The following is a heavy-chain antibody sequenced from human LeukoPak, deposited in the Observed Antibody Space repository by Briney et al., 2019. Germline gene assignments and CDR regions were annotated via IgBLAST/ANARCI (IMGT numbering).Heavy chain of an antibody. D-gene: IGHD4-17*01. CDR3: AKDGGYGDYAEAFDI. CDR1: GFTFSSYG. V-gene: IGHV3-30*18. CDR2: ISYDGSNK. J-gene: IGHJ3*02. Sequence: GGSLRLSCAASGFTFSSYGMHWARQAPGKGLEWVAVISYDGSNKYYADSVKGRFTISRDNSKNTLYLQMNSLRAEDTAVYYCAKDGGYGDYAEAFDIWGQGTMVTVSS.